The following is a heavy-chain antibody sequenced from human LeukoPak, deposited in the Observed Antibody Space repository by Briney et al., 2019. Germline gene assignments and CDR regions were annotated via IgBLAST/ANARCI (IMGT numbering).Heavy chain of an antibody. D-gene: IGHD3-10*01. CDR3: ATKIGFYGSGSYYPPDY. CDR2: FDPEDGET. CDR1: GYTLTELS. Sequence: ASVKVYCKVAGYTLTELSIHRVRQDDGKGLYWKRGFDPEDGETIYAQKFQGRVTMTEDTSTDTAYMELSSLRSEDTAVYYCATKIGFYGSGSYYPPDYWGQGTLVTVSS. J-gene: IGHJ4*02. V-gene: IGHV1-24*01.